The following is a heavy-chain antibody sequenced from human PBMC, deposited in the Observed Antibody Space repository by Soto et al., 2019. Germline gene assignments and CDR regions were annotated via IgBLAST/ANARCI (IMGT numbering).Heavy chain of an antibody. CDR3: ARDNSLYDNMPQY. CDR2: IWYDGSNK. V-gene: IGHV3-33*01. CDR1: GFTFSSYG. J-gene: IGHJ4*02. D-gene: IGHD3-22*01. Sequence: GGSLRLSCAASGFTFSSYGMHWVRQAPGKGLEWVAVIWYDGSNKYYADSVKGRFTISRDNSKNTLYLQMNSLRAEDTDVYYCARDNSLYDNMPQYWGQGTLVTVSS.